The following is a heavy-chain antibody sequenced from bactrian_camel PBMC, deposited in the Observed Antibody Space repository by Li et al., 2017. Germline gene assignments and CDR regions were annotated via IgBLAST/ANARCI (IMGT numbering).Heavy chain of an antibody. CDR2: IDSDGTT. Sequence: HVQLVESGGGSVQAGGSLRLSCVASGYTISTNCVAWFRQAPGKEREGVALIDSDGTTNYAEAVKGRFTISQDGAKNTLYLHMNNLKPEDTAMYHCAASGGQLGRWCYEFPVNWVSWLYNWGQGTQVTVS. J-gene: IGHJ4*01. D-gene: IGHD3*01. CDR3: AASGGQLGRWCYEFPVNWVSWLYN. V-gene: IGHV3S53*01. CDR1: GYTISTNC.